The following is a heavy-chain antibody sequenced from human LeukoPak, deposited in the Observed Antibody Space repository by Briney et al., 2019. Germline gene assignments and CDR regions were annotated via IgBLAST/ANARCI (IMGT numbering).Heavy chain of an antibody. CDR3: ARDYHGSGSLTTFDY. D-gene: IGHD3-10*01. J-gene: IGHJ4*02. Sequence: ASVKVSCKASGYTFTSFYMHWVRQAPEQGLEWMGIINPRGGSVSSAQNFQDRITLTRDTSTSTVYMELSSLRSEDTAVYYCARDYHGSGSLTTFDYWGQGTLVTVSS. CDR2: INPRGGSV. V-gene: IGHV1-46*01. CDR1: GYTFTSFY.